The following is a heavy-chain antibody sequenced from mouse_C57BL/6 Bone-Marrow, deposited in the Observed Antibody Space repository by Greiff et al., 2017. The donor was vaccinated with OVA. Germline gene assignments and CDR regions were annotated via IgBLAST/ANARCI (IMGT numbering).Heavy chain of an antibody. CDR3: ARGYYGPY. D-gene: IGHD1-1*01. Sequence: QVQLKESGAELVRPGASVKLSCKASGYTFTDYYINWVKQRPGQGLEWIARIYPGSGNTYYNEKFKGKATLTAEKSSSTAYMQLSSLTSEDSAVYFCARGYYGPYWGQGTTLTVSS. V-gene: IGHV1-76*01. CDR1: GYTFTDYY. CDR2: IYPGSGNT. J-gene: IGHJ2*01.